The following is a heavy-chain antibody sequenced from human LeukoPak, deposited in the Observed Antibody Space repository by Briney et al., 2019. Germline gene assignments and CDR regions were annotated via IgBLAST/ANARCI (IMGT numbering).Heavy chain of an antibody. J-gene: IGHJ4*02. D-gene: IGHD3-3*01. V-gene: IGHV1-18*01. CDR3: ARDLLGYDFWSGYGPEGY. Sequence: ASVRVSYKASGYTFTSYGISWVRQAPGQGLEWMGWISAYNGNTNYAQKLQGRVTMTTDTSTSTAYMELRSLRSDDTAVYYCARDLLGYDFWSGYGPEGYWGQGTLVTVSS. CDR2: ISAYNGNT. CDR1: GYTFTSYG.